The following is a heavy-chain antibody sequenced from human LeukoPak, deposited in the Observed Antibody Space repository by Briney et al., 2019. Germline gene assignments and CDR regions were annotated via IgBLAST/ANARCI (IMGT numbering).Heavy chain of an antibody. CDR3: ARINYYDSSGFFYDDY. CDR1: GGSMSSYY. D-gene: IGHD3-22*01. J-gene: IGHJ4*02. Sequence: SETLSLTCTVSGGSMSSYYWSWIRQPPGKGLEWIGYIYYSGSTNYNPSLESRVTISVDTSKNQFSLKLNSLTAADTAVYYCARINYYDSSGFFYDDYWGQGTLVTVSS. V-gene: IGHV4-59*01. CDR2: IYYSGST.